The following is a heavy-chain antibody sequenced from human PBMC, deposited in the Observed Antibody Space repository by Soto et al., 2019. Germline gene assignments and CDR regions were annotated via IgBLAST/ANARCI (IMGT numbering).Heavy chain of an antibody. CDR1: GFTFSSYA. CDR3: AKGDFAFIAAAGTVHDY. V-gene: IGHV3-23*01. Sequence: PGGSLRLSCAASGFTFSSYAMSWVRQAPGKGLEWVSAISGSGGSTYYADSVKGRFTISRDNSKNTLYLQMNSLRAEDTAVYYCAKGDFAFIAAAGTVHDYWGQGTLVTVSS. D-gene: IGHD6-13*01. J-gene: IGHJ4*02. CDR2: ISGSGGST.